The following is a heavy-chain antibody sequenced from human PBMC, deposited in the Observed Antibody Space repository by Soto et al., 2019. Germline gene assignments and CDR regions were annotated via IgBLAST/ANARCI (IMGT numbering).Heavy chain of an antibody. Sequence: QVQLQESGPGLVKPSQTLSLTCTVSGGSISSGDYYWSWIRQPPGKGLEWIGYIYYSGSTYYNPSLKSRVTXXVXTXXNQCSLQLSSVTAADTAVYYCASSSAVTTNLWFDPWGQGTLVTVSS. D-gene: IGHD4-17*01. CDR1: GGSISSGDYY. CDR2: IYYSGST. J-gene: IGHJ5*02. V-gene: IGHV4-30-4*01. CDR3: ASSSAVTTNLWFDP.